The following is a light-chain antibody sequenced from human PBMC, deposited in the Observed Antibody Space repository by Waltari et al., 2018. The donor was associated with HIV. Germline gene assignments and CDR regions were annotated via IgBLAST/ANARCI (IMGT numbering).Light chain of an antibody. V-gene: IGLV2-8*01. CDR3: SFYGGSNILV. CDR2: EVS. Sequence: QSALTQPPSASGSPGQSVTISCPGASSDLGVYHSVSWYQQRPGKAPKVIISEVSKRSSGVPNRFSGSTSGNTASLTVSGLQADDEAEYFCSFYGGSNILVFGGGTKLTVL. CDR1: SSDLGVYHS. J-gene: IGLJ2*01.